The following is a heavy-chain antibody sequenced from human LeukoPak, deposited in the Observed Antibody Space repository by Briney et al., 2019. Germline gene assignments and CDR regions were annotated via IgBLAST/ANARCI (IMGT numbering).Heavy chain of an antibody. J-gene: IGHJ6*03. CDR2: IIPIFGTA. D-gene: IGHD2-2*01. V-gene: IGHV1-69*05. Sequence: ASVKVSCKASGGTFSSYAISWVRQAPGQGLEWMGGIIPIFGTANYAQKFQGRVTITTDESTSTAYMELSSLRSEDTAVYYCARDRVVTPVGVPAAAKGYYYYMDVWGKGTTVTVSS. CDR3: ARDRVVTPVGVPAAAKGYYYYMDV. CDR1: GGTFSSYA.